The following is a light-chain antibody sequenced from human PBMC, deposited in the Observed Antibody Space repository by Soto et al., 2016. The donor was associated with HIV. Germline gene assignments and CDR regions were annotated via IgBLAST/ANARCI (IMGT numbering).Light chain of an antibody. J-gene: IGLJ3*02. CDR1: NIGRKS. CDR3: QMWDDFNDYWV. CDR2: DDD. Sequence: YVLTQPPSVSVAPGKTATITCGGDNIGRKSVNWYQQKPGQAPVLVVYDDDDRPSGIPERFSGSNSGNTATLTISRVEAGDEADYYCQMWDDFNDYWVFGGGTKLTVL. V-gene: IGLV3-21*03.